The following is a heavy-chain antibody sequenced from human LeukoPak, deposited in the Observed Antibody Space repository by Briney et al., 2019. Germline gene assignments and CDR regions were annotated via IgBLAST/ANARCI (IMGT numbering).Heavy chain of an antibody. Sequence: SETLSLTCTVSGGSISSSSYYWVWIRQPPGKGLEWIGSIYYSGSTYYNPSLKGRVTISVDTSKNQFSLKLSSVTAADTAVYYCARAEYSSGLAAFDIWGQGTMVTVSS. CDR1: GGSISSSSYY. D-gene: IGHD6-19*01. CDR3: ARAEYSSGLAAFDI. CDR2: IYYSGST. J-gene: IGHJ3*02. V-gene: IGHV4-39*07.